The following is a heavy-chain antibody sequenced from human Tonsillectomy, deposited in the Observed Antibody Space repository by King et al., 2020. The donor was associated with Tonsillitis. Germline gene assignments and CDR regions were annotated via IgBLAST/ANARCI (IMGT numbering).Heavy chain of an antibody. CDR2: ISGSGGST. J-gene: IGHJ5*02. CDR1: GFTFSSYA. Sequence: EVQLVESGGGLVQPGGSLRLSCAASGFTFSSYAMSWVRQAPGKGLEWVSAISGSGGSTYYADAVKGRFTITRDNSKNTLYMQMNSLRAEDTAVYYCAKSLAGISGWFDPWGQGTLVTVSS. CDR3: AKSLAGISGWFDP. D-gene: IGHD3-10*01. V-gene: IGHV3-23*04.